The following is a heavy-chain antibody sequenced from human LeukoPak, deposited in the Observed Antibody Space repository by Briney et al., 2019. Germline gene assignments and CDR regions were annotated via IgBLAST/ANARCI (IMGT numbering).Heavy chain of an antibody. CDR3: ATHYYDSSGYYYDHAFDI. J-gene: IGHJ3*02. CDR1: GVTVSNNY. CDR2: IYSGGIT. D-gene: IGHD3-22*01. V-gene: IGHV3-53*01. Sequence: TGGSLRLSCAASGVTVSNNYMNWVRQAPGKGLEWVSVIYSGGITYYADSLTGRFTISRDNSKNTLYLQMNNLRAEDTAVYYCATHYYDSSGYYYDHAFDIWGQGTMATVSS.